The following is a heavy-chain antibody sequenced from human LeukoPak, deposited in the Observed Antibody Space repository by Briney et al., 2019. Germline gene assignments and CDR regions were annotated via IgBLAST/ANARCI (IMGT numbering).Heavy chain of an antibody. V-gene: IGHV1-3*01. CDR1: GYTFTSYA. J-gene: IGHJ4*02. CDR3: ARKENDILTGYYDY. Sequence: VASVKVSCKASGYTFTSYAMHWVRQAPGQRLEWMGWINAGNGNTKYSQKFQGRVIITRDTSASTAYMELSSLRSEDTAVYYCARKENDILTGYYDYWGQGTLVTVSS. D-gene: IGHD3-9*01. CDR2: INAGNGNT.